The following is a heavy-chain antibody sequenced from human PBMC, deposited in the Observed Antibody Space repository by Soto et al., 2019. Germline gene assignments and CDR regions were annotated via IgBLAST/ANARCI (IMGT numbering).Heavy chain of an antibody. J-gene: IGHJ5*02. D-gene: IGHD2-21*02. CDR1: GFTVSGNY. V-gene: IGHV3-53*01. CDR2: IFSGDNP. CDR3: ATGLTLPVRPSFDT. Sequence: EVQLVESGGGLIQPGGSLRLSCAASGFTVSGNYITWVRQAPGKGLEWVSVIFSGDNPYYSDSVKGLFTISRDNSKNTVYLQMNRLRGDDTAVYFCATGLTLPVRPSFDTWGQGTLLTVSS.